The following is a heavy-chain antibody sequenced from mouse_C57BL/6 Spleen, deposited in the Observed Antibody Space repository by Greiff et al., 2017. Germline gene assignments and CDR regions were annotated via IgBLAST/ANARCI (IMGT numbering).Heavy chain of an antibody. CDR1: GFNIKDYY. V-gene: IGHV14-2*01. D-gene: IGHD2-4*01. J-gene: IGHJ3*01. CDR3: ASLYYDYAPGFAY. CDR2: IDPEDGDT. Sequence: EVQLQQSGAELVKPGASVKLSCTASGFNIKDYYMHWVKQRPEQGLEWIGRIDPEDGDTNYAPKFQGKATMTADTSSNTAYLQLSSLTSEDTAVYYCASLYYDYAPGFAYWGQGTLVTVSA.